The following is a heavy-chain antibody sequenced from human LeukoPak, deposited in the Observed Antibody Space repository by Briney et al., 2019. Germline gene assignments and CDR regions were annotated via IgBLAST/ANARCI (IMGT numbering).Heavy chain of an antibody. J-gene: IGHJ4*02. CDR2: IYPGDSDT. V-gene: IGHV5-51*01. CDR1: GYNFTTYW. CDR3: ARGSMRQFDY. Sequence: GESLKISCKGSGYNFTTYWIGWVRQMPGKGLEWMGIIYPGDSDTRYSPSFQGRVTISADKSITTAYLQWSSLKASDTAMYYCARGSMRQFDYWGQGALVTVSS.